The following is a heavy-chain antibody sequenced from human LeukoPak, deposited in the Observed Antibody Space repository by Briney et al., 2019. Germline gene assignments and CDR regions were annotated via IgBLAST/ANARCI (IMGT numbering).Heavy chain of an antibody. CDR1: GYTFTGYY. V-gene: IGHV1-69*02. J-gene: IGHJ4*02. Sequence: SVKVSCKASGYTFTGYYMHWVRQAPGQGLEWMGRIIPILGIANYAQKFQGRVTITADKSTSTAYMELSSLRSEDTAVYYCADLMKDYWGQGTLVTVSS. CDR2: IIPILGIA. CDR3: ADLMKDY.